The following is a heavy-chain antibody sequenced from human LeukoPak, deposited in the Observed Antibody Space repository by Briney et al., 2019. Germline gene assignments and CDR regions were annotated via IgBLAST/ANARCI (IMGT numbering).Heavy chain of an antibody. CDR1: GFTFSSYA. V-gene: IGHV3-30-3*01. D-gene: IGHD2-2*01. Sequence: GGSLRLSCAASGFTFSSYAMHWVRQAPGKGLEWVAVISYDGSNKYYADSVKGRFTISRDNSKNTLYLQMNSLRAEDTAVYYCARENYCSSTSCYYYYYYGMDVWGQGITVTVSS. CDR2: ISYDGSNK. J-gene: IGHJ6*02. CDR3: ARENYCSSTSCYYYYYYGMDV.